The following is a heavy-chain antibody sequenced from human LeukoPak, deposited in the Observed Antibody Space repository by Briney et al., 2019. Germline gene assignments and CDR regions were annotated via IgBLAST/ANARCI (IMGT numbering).Heavy chain of an antibody. CDR3: AREGCSGTSCSTIRAFDV. J-gene: IGHJ3*01. CDR2: IDPAGGST. Sequence: GASVKVSCKASGYTFTSYYMHWVRQAPGQGLEWMGRIDPAGGSTSYAQKFQGRVTMTRDTSTSTVYMELSGLRSDDTAVYYCAREGCSGTSCSTIRAFDVWGQGTVVTVSS. V-gene: IGHV1-46*01. CDR1: GYTFTSYY. D-gene: IGHD2-2*01.